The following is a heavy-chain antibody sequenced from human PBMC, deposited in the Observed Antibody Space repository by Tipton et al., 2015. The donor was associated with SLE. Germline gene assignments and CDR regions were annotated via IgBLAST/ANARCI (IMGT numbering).Heavy chain of an antibody. CDR1: GGSISSHY. CDR3: ARQLYCYYGMDV. Sequence: TLSLTCTVSGGSISSHYWSWIRQPPGKGLEWIGYIYYSGSTNYNPSLKSRVTISVDTSKNQFSLKLSSVTAADTAVYYCARQLYCYYGMDVWGQGTTVTVSS. D-gene: IGHD1-1*01. J-gene: IGHJ6*02. V-gene: IGHV4-59*11. CDR2: IYYSGST.